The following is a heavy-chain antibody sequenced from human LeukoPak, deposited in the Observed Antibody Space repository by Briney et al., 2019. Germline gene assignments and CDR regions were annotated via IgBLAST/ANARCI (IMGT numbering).Heavy chain of an antibody. J-gene: IGHJ4*02. CDR2: INHSGST. CDR1: GGPFSGYY. CDR3: ARRTDTRGYRKFDS. V-gene: IGHV4-34*01. D-gene: IGHD5-18*01. Sequence: RPSETLSLTCAVYGGPFSGYYWSWIRQPPGKGLEWIGEINHSGSTNYNPSLKSRVTISVDTSKNQFSLKLNSVTAADTAVYYCARRTDTRGYRKFDSWGQGTLVTVPS.